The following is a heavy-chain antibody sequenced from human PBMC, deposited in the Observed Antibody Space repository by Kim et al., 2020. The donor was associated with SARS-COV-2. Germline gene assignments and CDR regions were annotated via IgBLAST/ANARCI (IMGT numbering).Heavy chain of an antibody. D-gene: IGHD5-12*01. CDR1: GFTFSSYG. CDR2: ISYDGSNK. J-gene: IGHJ4*02. V-gene: IGHV3-30*18. Sequence: GGSLRLSCAASGFTFSSYGMHWVRQAPGKGLEWVAVISYDGSNKYYADSVKGRFTISRDNSKNTLYLQMNSLRAEDTAVYYCAKNGGWLQHGYFDYWGQGTLVTVSS. CDR3: AKNGGWLQHGYFDY.